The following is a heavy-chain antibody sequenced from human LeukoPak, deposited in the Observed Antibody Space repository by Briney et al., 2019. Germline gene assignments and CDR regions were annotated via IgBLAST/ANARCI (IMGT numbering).Heavy chain of an antibody. CDR3: TRDYCSGGSCDSGFDP. CDR2: IRSKAYGGTT. D-gene: IGHD2-15*01. CDR1: GFTFGDYA. V-gene: IGHV3-49*04. Sequence: GGSLRLSCTASGFTFGDYAMSWVRQAPGKGLEWVGFIRSKAYGGTTEYAASVKGRFTISRDDSKSIAYLQMNSLKTEDTAVYYCTRDYCSGGSCDSGFDPWGQGTLVTVSS. J-gene: IGHJ5*02.